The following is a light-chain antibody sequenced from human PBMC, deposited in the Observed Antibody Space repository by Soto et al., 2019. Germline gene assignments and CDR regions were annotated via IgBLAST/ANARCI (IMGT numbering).Light chain of an antibody. V-gene: IGKV1-33*01. Sequence: DIQMTQSPSSLSASVGARVPITCQASQDISNYLNWYQRKPGKAPKLLIRDASKLETGVPSRFSGSGSGTDFTFTISSLQPEDLATYYCQQCDKLPLTFGGGTKVDIK. CDR2: DAS. J-gene: IGKJ4*01. CDR3: QQCDKLPLT. CDR1: QDISNY.